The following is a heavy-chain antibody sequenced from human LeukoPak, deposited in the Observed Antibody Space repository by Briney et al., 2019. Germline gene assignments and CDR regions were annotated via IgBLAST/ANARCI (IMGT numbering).Heavy chain of an antibody. J-gene: IGHJ3*02. CDR2: IYYSGST. D-gene: IGHD3-9*01. CDR3: ARGLTGDILTGYYLDDAFDI. CDR1: GGSISSGDYY. Sequence: SQTLSLTCTVSGGSISSGDYYWSWIRQPPGKGLEWIGYIYYSGSTYYNPSLKSRVTISVDTSKNQFSLKLSSVTAADTAVYYCARGLTGDILTGYYLDDAFDIWGQGTMVTVSS. V-gene: IGHV4-30-4*01.